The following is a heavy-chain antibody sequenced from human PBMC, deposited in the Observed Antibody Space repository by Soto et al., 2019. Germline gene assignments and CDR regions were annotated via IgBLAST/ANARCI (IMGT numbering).Heavy chain of an antibody. Sequence: QVQLQESGPGLVKPSETLSLTCTVSGGTISRYYWSWIRQPPGKGLEWIGYMYNTGSTVYNPSFKSRVTIPVDTSKNQFCLKLNSVTAADTAVYYCARDLWGYCGTDCYPLDVWGQGTTVTVSS. CDR1: GGTISRYY. V-gene: IGHV4-59*01. J-gene: IGHJ6*02. D-gene: IGHD2-21*02. CDR2: MYNTGST. CDR3: ARDLWGYCGTDCYPLDV.